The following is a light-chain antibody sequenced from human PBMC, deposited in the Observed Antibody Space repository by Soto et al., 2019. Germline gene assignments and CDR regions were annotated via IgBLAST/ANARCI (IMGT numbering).Light chain of an antibody. Sequence: QSVLTQPPSASGTPGQRVTISCSGSSSNIESNFVYWYKQFPGTAPRLLIYKNNQRPSGVPDRISGSKSGTSASLAISALRSEDEADYYCTVWDDSLRGRLFGGGTQLT. J-gene: IGLJ2*01. CDR2: KNN. V-gene: IGLV1-47*01. CDR3: TVWDDSLRGRL. CDR1: SSNIESNF.